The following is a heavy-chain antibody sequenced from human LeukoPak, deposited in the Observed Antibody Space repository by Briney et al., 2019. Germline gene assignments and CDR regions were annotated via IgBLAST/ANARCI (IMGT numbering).Heavy chain of an antibody. V-gene: IGHV4-39*07. CDR3: ARVGTDILTGYSYFDY. Sequence: PSETLSLTCTVSGGSISSSSYYWGWIRQPPGKGLEWIGSIYYSGSTYYNPSLKSRVTISVDTSKNQFSLKLSSVTAADTAVYYCARVGTDILTGYSYFDYWGQGTLVTVSS. J-gene: IGHJ4*02. CDR1: GGSISSSSYY. D-gene: IGHD3-9*01. CDR2: IYYSGST.